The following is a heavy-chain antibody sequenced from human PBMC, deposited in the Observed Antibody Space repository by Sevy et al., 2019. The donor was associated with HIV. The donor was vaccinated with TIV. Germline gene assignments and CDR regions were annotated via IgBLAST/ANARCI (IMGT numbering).Heavy chain of an antibody. J-gene: IGHJ6*02. CDR1: GYVFTNYW. CDR3: ARATAGTAPHYSYYTMDI. CDR2: IYPGDSDT. Sequence: GESLKISCKVSGYVFTNYWIGWVRQMSGKGLEWMGIIYPGDSDTKYSPSFQGQVTISADKSINTAFLLWSSLKASDTATYYCARATAGTAPHYSYYTMDIWGQWTTVTVSS. V-gene: IGHV5-51*01. D-gene: IGHD6-13*01.